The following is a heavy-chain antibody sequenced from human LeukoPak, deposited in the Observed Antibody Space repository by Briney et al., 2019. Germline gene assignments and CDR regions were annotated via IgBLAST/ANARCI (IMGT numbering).Heavy chain of an antibody. V-gene: IGHV3-48*03. J-gene: IGHJ4*02. CDR3: ARDLGIVGATTIDY. CDR1: GFTFSSYE. CDR2: ISSSGSTI. D-gene: IGHD1-26*01. Sequence: GGSLRLSCAASGFTFSSYEMNWVRQAPGKGLEWVSYISSSGSTIYYADSVKGRFTISRDNAKNSLYLQMNSLRAEDTAVYYCARDLGIVGATTIDYWGQGTLVTVPS.